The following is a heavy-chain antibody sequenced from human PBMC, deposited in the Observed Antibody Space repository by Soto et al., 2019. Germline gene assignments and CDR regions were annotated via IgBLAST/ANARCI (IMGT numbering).Heavy chain of an antibody. CDR1: GGTFSSYT. CDR2: IIPIRGIA. Sequence: SVKVSCKASGGTFSSYTISWVRQAPGQGLEWMGRIIPIRGIANYAQKFQGRVTITGDKSTSTAYMELSSLRSEDTAVYYCASCAELRAPSLWPHYWGQGTLVTVSS. J-gene: IGHJ4*02. V-gene: IGHV1-69*02. D-gene: IGHD2-21*01. CDR3: ASCAELRAPSLWPHY.